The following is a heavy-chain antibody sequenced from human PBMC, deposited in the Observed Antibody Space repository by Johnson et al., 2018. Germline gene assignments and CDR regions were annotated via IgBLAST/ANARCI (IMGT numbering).Heavy chain of an antibody. J-gene: IGHJ3*02. V-gene: IGHV3-66*01. CDR2: IYSGGST. D-gene: IGHD2-21*02. CDR3: AREDVTYAFDI. Sequence: VQLVQSGGGLVQPGGSLRLSCAASGFTFSSYAMSWVRQAPGKGLEWVSVIYSGGSTYYADSVKGRFTISRDNYKNTLYLQMNSLRAEDTALYYCAREDVTYAFDIWGQGTMVTVSS. CDR1: GFTFSSYA.